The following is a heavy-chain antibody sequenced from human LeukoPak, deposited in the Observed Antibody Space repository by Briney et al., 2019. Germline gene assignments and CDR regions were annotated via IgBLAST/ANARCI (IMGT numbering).Heavy chain of an antibody. CDR2: INGGDYST. D-gene: IGHD3-10*01. J-gene: IGHJ5*02. CDR3: AESPRGS. Sequence: GGSLRLSCADAGFTCRTSARSWVRQAPAKGLQWVSSINGGDYSTYYADSVKGRFTISRDNSKNTRYLQMNSLRVEDTAVYYCAESPRGSWGQGTLVTVSS. V-gene: IGHV3-23*01. CDR1: GFTCRTSA.